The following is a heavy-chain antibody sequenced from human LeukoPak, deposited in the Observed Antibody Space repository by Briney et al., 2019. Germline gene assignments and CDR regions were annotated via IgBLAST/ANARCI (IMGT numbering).Heavy chain of an antibody. D-gene: IGHD3-22*01. CDR2: ISSSRRTI. CDR1: GFTFSLFG. J-gene: IGHJ4*02. V-gene: IGHV3-48*04. CDR3: ARDGDSGGYYYGPFDN. Sequence: PGGSLRLSCAASGFTFSLFGMTWVRQAPGKGLEWISYISSSRRTINYADSVKGRSTISRDNAKNSLYLQMNNLRAEDTAVYYCARDGDSGGYYYGPFDNWGQGTLVTVSS.